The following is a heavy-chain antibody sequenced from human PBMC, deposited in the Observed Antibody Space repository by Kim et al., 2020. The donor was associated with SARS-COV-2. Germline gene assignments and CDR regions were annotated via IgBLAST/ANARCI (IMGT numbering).Heavy chain of an antibody. D-gene: IGHD5-12*01. CDR1: GYTLTELS. CDR2: FDPEDGET. CDR3: GTDSSSGYDFAEYFQH. Sequence: ASVKVSCKVSGYTLTELSMHWVRQAPGKGLEWMGGFDPEDGETIYAQKFQGRVTMTEDTSTDTAYMELSSLRSEDTAVYYCGTDSSSGYDFAEYFQHWGQGTLVTVSS. V-gene: IGHV1-24*01. J-gene: IGHJ1*01.